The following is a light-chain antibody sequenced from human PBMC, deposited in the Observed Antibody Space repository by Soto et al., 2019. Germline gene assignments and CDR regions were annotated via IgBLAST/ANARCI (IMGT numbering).Light chain of an antibody. CDR2: GAS. Sequence: EIVMTQSPATLSVSPGERATLSCRASPSVTNYLAWYQQKPGQAPRLLIYGASSRATGIPDRFSGSGSGTDFTLTISRLEPEDFAVYYCQQYGSSPPLTFGQGTRLEI. V-gene: IGKV3-20*01. CDR3: QQYGSSPPLT. J-gene: IGKJ5*01. CDR1: PSVTNY.